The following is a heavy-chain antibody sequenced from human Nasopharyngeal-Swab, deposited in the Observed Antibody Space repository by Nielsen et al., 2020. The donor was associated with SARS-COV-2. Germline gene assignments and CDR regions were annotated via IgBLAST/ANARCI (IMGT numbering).Heavy chain of an antibody. Sequence: GESLKISCAASGFTFRSYAISWVRQAPGKGLEWVSVISGSDHTTYYADSVKGWFTISRDNSKNTVNLQMNSLRVEDTAIYYCAKDRDSGDDSDDYYHYYGMDVWGQGTTVTVSS. V-gene: IGHV3-23*01. CDR3: AKDRDSGDDSDDYYHYYGMDV. CDR1: GFTFRSYA. D-gene: IGHD5-12*01. CDR2: ISGSDHTT. J-gene: IGHJ6*02.